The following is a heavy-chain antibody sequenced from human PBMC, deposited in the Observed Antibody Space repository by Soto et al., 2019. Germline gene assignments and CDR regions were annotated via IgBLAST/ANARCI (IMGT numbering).Heavy chain of an antibody. CDR1: ECSFTNYW. V-gene: IGHV5-51*01. D-gene: IGHD2-2*01. CDR2: ICPGDSDT. CDR3: ARRKASSTTSLSFRAGFDY. J-gene: IGHJ4*02. Sequence: GESLKISCKGSECSFTNYWIGWVRQMPGKGLEWMGLICPGDSDTRYSPSFEGQVTISADKSISTAYLQWSGLKASDTAMYYCARRKASSTTSLSFRAGFDYWGQGTLVTVSS.